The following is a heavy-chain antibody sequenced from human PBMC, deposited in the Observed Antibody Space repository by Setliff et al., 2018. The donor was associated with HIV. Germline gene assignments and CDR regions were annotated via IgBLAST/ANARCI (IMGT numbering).Heavy chain of an antibody. D-gene: IGHD3-10*01. Sequence: GGSLRLSCAASEFTFSSYGMHWVRQAPGKGLEWVATTSDDGSNKYYADSVKGRFTISRDNSRNTLYLHMNSLRPEDTAVYYCASDYCASGSYGHWGQGTQVTVSS. CDR1: EFTFSSYG. CDR2: TSDDGSNK. CDR3: ASDYCASGSYGH. J-gene: IGHJ4*02. V-gene: IGHV3-30*03.